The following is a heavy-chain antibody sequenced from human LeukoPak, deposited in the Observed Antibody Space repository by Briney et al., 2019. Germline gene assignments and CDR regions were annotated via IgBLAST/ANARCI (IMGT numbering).Heavy chain of an antibody. D-gene: IGHD5-18*01. CDR2: IYYSGST. CDR1: GGSISSSSYY. V-gene: IGHV4-39*01. Sequence: SETLSLTCTVSGGSISSSSYYWGWIRQPPGKGLEWIGSIYYSGSTYYNPSLKSRVTISVDTSKNQFSLKLSSMTAADTAVYYCARQIKDSYGRHRRIYFDYWGQGTLVTVSS. CDR3: ARQIKDSYGRHRRIYFDY. J-gene: IGHJ4*02.